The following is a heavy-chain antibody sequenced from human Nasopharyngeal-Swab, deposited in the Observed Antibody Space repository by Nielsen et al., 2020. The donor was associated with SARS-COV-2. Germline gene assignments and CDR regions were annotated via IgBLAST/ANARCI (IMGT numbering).Heavy chain of an antibody. Sequence: GGSRRLSCAATGFSFRSNDMHRVRQPAGKGLEWVSGIGTSGDPYYAGSVKGRFTISRENAKNSLYLQLNSVRAGDTAVYYCARGLRYCSGTLCYTDAFDIWGQGTMVTVSS. CDR1: GFSFRSND. V-gene: IGHV3-13*05. CDR3: ARGLRYCSGTLCYTDAFDI. CDR2: IGTSGDP. D-gene: IGHD2-15*01. J-gene: IGHJ3*02.